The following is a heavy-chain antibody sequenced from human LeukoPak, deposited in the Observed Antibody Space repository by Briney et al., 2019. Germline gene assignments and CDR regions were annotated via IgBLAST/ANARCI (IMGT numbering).Heavy chain of an antibody. D-gene: IGHD2-21*02. J-gene: IGHJ4*02. Sequence: PSETLSLTCTVSGGSISSGGYYWSWIRQHPGKGLEWIGYIYYSGSTYYNPSLKSRVTISVDTSKNQFSLKLSSVTAADTAVYYCALSPVAYCGGDCYQSHYFDYWGQGTLVTVSS. CDR3: ALSPVAYCGGDCYQSHYFDY. V-gene: IGHV4-31*03. CDR2: IYYSGST. CDR1: GGSISSGGYY.